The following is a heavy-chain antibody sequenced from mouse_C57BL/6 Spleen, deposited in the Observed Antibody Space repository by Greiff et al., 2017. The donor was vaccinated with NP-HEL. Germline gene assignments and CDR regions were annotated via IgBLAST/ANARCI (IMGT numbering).Heavy chain of an antibody. Sequence: QVQLQQPGAELVKPGASVKLSCKASGYTFTSYWMQWVKQRPGQGLEWIGEIDPSDSYTNYNQKFKGKATLTVDTSSSTAYMQLSSLTSEDSAVYYCAREGRDGYHYFDYWGQGTTLTVSS. D-gene: IGHD2-3*01. CDR3: AREGRDGYHYFDY. J-gene: IGHJ2*01. V-gene: IGHV1-50*01. CDR2: IDPSDSYT. CDR1: GYTFTSYW.